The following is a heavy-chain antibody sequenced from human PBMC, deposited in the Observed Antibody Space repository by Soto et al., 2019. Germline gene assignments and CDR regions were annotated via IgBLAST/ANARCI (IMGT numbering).Heavy chain of an antibody. CDR1: GGSISSSSYY. Sequence: SETLSLTCTVSGGSISSSSYYWGWIRQPPGKGLEWIGSIYYSGSTYYNPSLKSRVTISVDTSKNQFSLKLSSVTAADTAVYYCARQEGGSYLARFDYWGQGTLVTVSS. D-gene: IGHD1-26*01. CDR2: IYYSGST. V-gene: IGHV4-39*01. CDR3: ARQEGGSYLARFDY. J-gene: IGHJ4*02.